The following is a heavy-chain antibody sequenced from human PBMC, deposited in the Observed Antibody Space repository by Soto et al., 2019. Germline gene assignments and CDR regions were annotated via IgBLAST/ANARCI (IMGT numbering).Heavy chain of an antibody. D-gene: IGHD3-10*01. Sequence: GGSLRLSCAASGFTFGTTDMSWVRQAPGEGLEWVSTIDGSGGITYYADSVKGRFTISRDNSRNTVYLQMNSLRGDDTALYYCVKNSGWFNTWGQGALVPV. CDR1: GFTFGTTD. CDR2: IDGSGGIT. CDR3: VKNSGWFNT. J-gene: IGHJ5*02. V-gene: IGHV3-23*01.